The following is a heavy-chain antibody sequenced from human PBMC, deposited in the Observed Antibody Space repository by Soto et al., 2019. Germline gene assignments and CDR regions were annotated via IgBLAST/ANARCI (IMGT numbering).Heavy chain of an antibody. CDR3: ARGRRGYCSGGSCHKYYFDY. CDR2: INHSGST. Sequence: PSETLSLTCAVYGGSFSGCYWSWIRQPPGKGLEWIGEINHSGSTNYNPSLKSRVTISVDTSKNQFSLKLSSVTAADTAVYYCARGRRGYCSGGSCHKYYFDYWGQGTLVTVSS. V-gene: IGHV4-34*01. CDR1: GGSFSGCY. J-gene: IGHJ4*02. D-gene: IGHD2-15*01.